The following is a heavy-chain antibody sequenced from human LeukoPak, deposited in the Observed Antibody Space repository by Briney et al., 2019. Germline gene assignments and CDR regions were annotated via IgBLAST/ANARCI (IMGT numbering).Heavy chain of an antibody. D-gene: IGHD3-22*01. V-gene: IGHV3-74*01. J-gene: IGHJ4*02. Sequence: PGGSLRLSCAASGFTFNNYWMHWVRQAPGKGLVWVSGINSDGSSATYADSVKGRFTISRDNAKNTLYLEMNSLRAEDMAVYYCAIGVVITTAFDNWGRGTLVTVSS. CDR3: AIGVVITTAFDN. CDR2: INSDGSSA. CDR1: GFTFNNYW.